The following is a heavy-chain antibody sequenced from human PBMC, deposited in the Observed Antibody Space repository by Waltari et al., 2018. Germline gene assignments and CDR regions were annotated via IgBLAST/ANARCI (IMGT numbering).Heavy chain of an antibody. CDR3: ARGGASTIFGVVPPGWYFDL. D-gene: IGHD3-3*01. J-gene: IGHJ2*01. Sequence: QVQLVQSGAEVKKPGASVKVSCKASGYTFTSYAMHWVRQAPGQRLEWMGWINAGNGNTKYSQKFQGRVTITRDTSASTAYMELSSLRSEDTAVYYCARGGASTIFGVVPPGWYFDLWGRGTLVTVSS. CDR1: GYTFTSYA. V-gene: IGHV1-3*01. CDR2: INAGNGNT.